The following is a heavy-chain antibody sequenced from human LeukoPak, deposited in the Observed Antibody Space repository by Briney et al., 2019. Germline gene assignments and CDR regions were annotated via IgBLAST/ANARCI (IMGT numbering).Heavy chain of an antibody. J-gene: IGHJ5*02. Sequence: PSETLSLTCAVYGGSFSGYYWSWIRQPPGKGLEWLGEINHSGSINYNPSLKSRVTISVDTSKNQFSLKLSSVTAADTAVYYCARGRGWWELLKSWFDPWGQGTLVTVSS. CDR3: ARGRGWWELLKSWFDP. D-gene: IGHD1-26*01. CDR1: GGSFSGYY. CDR2: INHSGSI. V-gene: IGHV4-34*01.